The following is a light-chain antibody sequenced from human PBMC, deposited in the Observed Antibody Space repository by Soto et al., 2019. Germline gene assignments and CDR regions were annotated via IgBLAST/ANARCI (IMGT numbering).Light chain of an antibody. Sequence: TLSAATLSVSPGERVPLSCTASQSVSSNLAWYQQKVGQAPRLLIYGASTRATAFPARFSGSRSGRDSTLIINSRQSEDFAVYFCQHHQYWLLTFGPGTKVDI. CDR3: QHHQYWLLT. V-gene: IGKV3-15*01. CDR1: QSVSSN. J-gene: IGKJ3*01. CDR2: GAS.